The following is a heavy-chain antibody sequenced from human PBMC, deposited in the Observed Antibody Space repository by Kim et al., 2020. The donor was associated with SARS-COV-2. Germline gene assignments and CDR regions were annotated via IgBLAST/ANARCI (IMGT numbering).Heavy chain of an antibody. Sequence: TYYNPSLESRVTISVDTSKNQFSLKLSSVTAADTAVYYCAKGGSGSWFDPWGQGTLVTVSS. D-gene: IGHD3-22*01. CDR2: T. CDR3: AKGGSGSWFDP. V-gene: IGHV4-31*02. J-gene: IGHJ5*02.